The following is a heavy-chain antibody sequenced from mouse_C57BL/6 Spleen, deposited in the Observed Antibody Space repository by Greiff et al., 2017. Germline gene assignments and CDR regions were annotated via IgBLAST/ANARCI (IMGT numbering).Heavy chain of an antibody. Sequence: QVQLQQSGAELVRPGTSVKVSCKASGYAFTNYLIEWVKQRPGQGLEWIGVINPGSGGTNYNEKFKGKATLTADKSSSTAYMQLSSLTSEDSAVYFCASGDYGRGFAYWGQGTLVTVSA. J-gene: IGHJ3*01. V-gene: IGHV1-54*01. CDR2: INPGSGGT. D-gene: IGHD1-1*01. CDR1: GYAFTNYL. CDR3: ASGDYGRGFAY.